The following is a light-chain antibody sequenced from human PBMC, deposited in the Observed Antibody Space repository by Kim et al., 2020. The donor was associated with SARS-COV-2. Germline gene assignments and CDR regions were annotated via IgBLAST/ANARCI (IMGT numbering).Light chain of an antibody. V-gene: IGLV1-40*01. CDR3: QSYDSSLSGVV. CDR2: VNN. CDR1: SSNIGAGFD. Sequence: QSVLTQPPSVSGAPGQRITISCTGSSSNIGAGFDVHWYQQFAGTAPKLLIYVNNNRPSGVSERFSGSKSGASASLAITGLRAEDEADYYCQSYDSSLSGVVFGGGTQLTV. J-gene: IGLJ2*01.